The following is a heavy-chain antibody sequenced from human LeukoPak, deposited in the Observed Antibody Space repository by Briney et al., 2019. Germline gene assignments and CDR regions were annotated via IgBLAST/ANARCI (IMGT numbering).Heavy chain of an antibody. CDR1: GGSISSSNW. CDR3: ARGVVAAPQTFDY. Sequence: SETLSLTCAVSGGSISSSNWWSWVRQPPGKGLEWIGEIYHSGSTNYNPSLKGRVTISVDTSKNQFSLKLTSVTAADTAVYYCARGVVAAPQTFDYWGQGTLVTVSS. CDR2: IYHSGST. D-gene: IGHD2-15*01. J-gene: IGHJ4*02. V-gene: IGHV4-4*02.